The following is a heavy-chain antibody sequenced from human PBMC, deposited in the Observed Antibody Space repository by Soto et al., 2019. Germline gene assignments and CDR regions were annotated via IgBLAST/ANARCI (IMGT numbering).Heavy chain of an antibody. CDR1: GFTFSSYA. D-gene: IGHD6-13*01. CDR2: MSTSGSST. CDR3: AKVSSSWYAGFFDL. J-gene: IGHJ4*02. Sequence: GGSLRLSCAASGFTFSSYAMSWVRQTPGKGLEWVSSMSTSGSSTYYADSVKGRFTISRDNSMNTLYLQMNTLRAEDTAIYYCAKVSSSWYAGFFDLWGQGTLVTVSS. V-gene: IGHV3-23*01.